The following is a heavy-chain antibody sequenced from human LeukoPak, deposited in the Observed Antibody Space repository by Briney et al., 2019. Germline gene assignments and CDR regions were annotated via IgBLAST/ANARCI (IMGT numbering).Heavy chain of an antibody. CDR1: SRPHSSYY. D-gene: IGHD3-10*01. CDR2: LYDRGNPRLNT. V-gene: IGHV4-59*07. J-gene: IGHJ6*02. CDR3: AALAGITMVRGVIYYYYGMDV. Sequence: SHTLSLTCTVSSRPHSSYYWRWLRRPPGKGLEGIGYLYDRGNPRLNTRYKPPIKSRVTISEDTSKNQFSLDLRSMTAADTAVYYCAALAGITMVRGVIYYYYGMDVWGQGTTVTVSS.